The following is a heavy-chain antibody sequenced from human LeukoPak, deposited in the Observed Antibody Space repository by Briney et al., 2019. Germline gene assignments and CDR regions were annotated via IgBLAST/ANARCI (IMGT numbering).Heavy chain of an antibody. V-gene: IGHV4-59*01. CDR3: ARPYSSGWRGAFDI. D-gene: IGHD6-25*01. J-gene: IGHJ3*02. CDR2: IYCSGST. Sequence: SETLSLTCTVSGGSISSYYWSWIRQPPGKGLEWIGNIYCSGSTNYNPSLKSRVTISVDTSKNQFSLRLNSVTAADTAVYYCARPYSSGWRGAFDIWGQGTMVTVSS. CDR1: GGSISSYY.